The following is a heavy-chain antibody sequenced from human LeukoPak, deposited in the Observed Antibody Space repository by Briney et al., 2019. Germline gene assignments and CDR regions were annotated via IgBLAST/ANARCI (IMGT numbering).Heavy chain of an antibody. CDR1: GYTFTSYA. V-gene: IGHV1-3*01. CDR3: ARLRSGSYAFDI. Sequence: ASVKVSCKASGYTFTSYAMHWVRQAPGQRLEWMGWINAGNGNTKYSQKFQGRVTITRDTSASTAYMELSSLRSEDTAVYYCARLRSGSYAFDIWGQGTMVTVSS. CDR2: INAGNGNT. D-gene: IGHD3-10*01. J-gene: IGHJ3*02.